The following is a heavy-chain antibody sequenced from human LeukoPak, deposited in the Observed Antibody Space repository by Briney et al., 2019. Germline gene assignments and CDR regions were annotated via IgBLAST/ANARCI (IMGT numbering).Heavy chain of an antibody. CDR2: IYYTGST. V-gene: IGHV4-38-2*02. J-gene: IGHJ4*02. CDR3: ARGLRDGYTLFYFDY. Sequence: PSETLSLTCTVSGYSISSGYYWGWIRQPPGQGLEWIGSIYYTGSTFYNPSLKSRVTISVDTSKNQFSMKLSSVTAADTAVYFCARGLRDGYTLFYFDYWGQGTQVTISS. D-gene: IGHD5-24*01. CDR1: GYSISSGYY.